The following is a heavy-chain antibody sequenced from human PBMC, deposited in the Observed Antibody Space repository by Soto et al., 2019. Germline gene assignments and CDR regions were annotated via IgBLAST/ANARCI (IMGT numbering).Heavy chain of an antibody. CDR3: ASLDGYRDAFDI. D-gene: IGHD1-1*01. CDR2: IYYSGST. J-gene: IGHJ3*02. Sequence: SETLSLTCPFSGGSISSSSYYWGWIRQPPGKGLEWIGSIYYSGSTYYNPSLKSRVTISVDTSKNQFSLKLSSVTAADTAVYYCASLDGYRDAFDIWGQGTMVTVSS. V-gene: IGHV4-39*01. CDR1: GGSISSSSYY.